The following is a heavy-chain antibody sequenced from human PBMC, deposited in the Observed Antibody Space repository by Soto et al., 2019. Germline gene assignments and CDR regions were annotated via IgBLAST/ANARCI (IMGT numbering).Heavy chain of an antibody. Sequence: SGPTLVNPTQTLTLTCTFSGFSLSTSGVGVGWIRQPPGKALEWLALIYWNDDKRYSPSLKSRLTITKDTSKNQVVLTMTNMDPVDTATYYCAHRPLPLAAAGLNWFDPWGQGTLVTVSS. D-gene: IGHD6-13*01. CDR1: GFSLSTSGVG. CDR3: AHRPLPLAAAGLNWFDP. V-gene: IGHV2-5*01. J-gene: IGHJ5*02. CDR2: IYWNDDK.